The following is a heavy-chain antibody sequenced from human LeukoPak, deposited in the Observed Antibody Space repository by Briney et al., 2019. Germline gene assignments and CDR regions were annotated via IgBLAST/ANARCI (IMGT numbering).Heavy chain of an antibody. J-gene: IGHJ5*02. D-gene: IGHD3-22*01. CDR1: GYTFTSYG. CDR2: ISAYNGNT. CDR3: AREAEPNYYDSSGYSP. Sequence: ASVKVSCKASGYTFTSYGISWVRQAPGQGLEWMGWISAYNGNTNYAQKLQGRVTMTTDTSTSTAYMELRSLRSDDTAVYYCAREAEPNYYDSSGYSPWGQGTLVTVSS. V-gene: IGHV1-18*01.